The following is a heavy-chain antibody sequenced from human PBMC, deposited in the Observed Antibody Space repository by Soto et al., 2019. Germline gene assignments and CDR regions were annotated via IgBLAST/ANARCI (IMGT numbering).Heavy chain of an antibody. Sequence: EVQLVESGGGLVQPGGSLRLSCAASGFTFSSYWMSWVRQAPGKGLEWVANIKQDGSEKYYVDSVKGRFTISRDNAKNSLYLQMNSLRAEDTAVYYCARRSPLAVTSFSHYDFWSGKHYYYYYRMDVWGQGTTVTVSS. V-gene: IGHV3-7*01. J-gene: IGHJ6*02. CDR1: GFTFSSYW. CDR3: ARRSPLAVTSFSHYDFWSGKHYYYYYRMDV. CDR2: IKQDGSEK. D-gene: IGHD3-3*01.